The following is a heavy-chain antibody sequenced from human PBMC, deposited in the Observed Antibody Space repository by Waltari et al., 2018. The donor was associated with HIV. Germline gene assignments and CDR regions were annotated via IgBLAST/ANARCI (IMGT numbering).Heavy chain of an antibody. J-gene: IGHJ4*02. CDR2: IIPIFGTA. CDR3: ARVGPYRNYKNCGGDCYPDY. D-gene: IGHD2-21*02. CDR1: GGTFSSYA. V-gene: IGHV1-69*13. Sequence: QVQLVQSGAEVKKPGSSVKVSCKASGGTFSSYAISWVRQAPGPGLEWMGGIIPIFGTANYAQKFQGRVTITADESTSTAYMELSSLRSEDTAVYYCARVGPYRNYKNCGGDCYPDYWGQGTLVTVSS.